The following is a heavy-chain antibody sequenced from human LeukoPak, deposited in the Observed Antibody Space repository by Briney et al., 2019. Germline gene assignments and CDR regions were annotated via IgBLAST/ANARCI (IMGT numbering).Heavy chain of an antibody. J-gene: IGHJ4*02. Sequence: PGGSLRLSCAASGFTVSSNYMNWVRQAPGKGLEWVSSISSSSSYIYYADSVKGRFTISRDNAKNSLYLQMNSLRAEDTAVYYCARGLGYWSGGSCPRNTYFDYWGQGTLVTVSS. CDR3: ARGLGYWSGGSCPRNTYFDY. CDR2: ISSSSSYI. V-gene: IGHV3-21*01. CDR1: GFTVSSNY. D-gene: IGHD2-15*01.